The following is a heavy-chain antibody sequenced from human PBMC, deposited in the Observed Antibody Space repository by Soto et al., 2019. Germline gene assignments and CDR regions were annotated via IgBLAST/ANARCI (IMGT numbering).Heavy chain of an antibody. V-gene: IGHV3-48*02. J-gene: IGHJ5*02. D-gene: IGHD3-22*01. Sequence: EVQLVESGGGLVQPGGSLRLSCAASGFTFSSYSMNWVRQAPGKGLEWVSYISSSSSTIYYADSVKGRFTISRDNAKSSLYLQMNSQRDEDTAVYYCARGADYDSSGIRLNWFDPWGQGTLVTVSS. CDR3: ARGADYDSSGIRLNWFDP. CDR2: ISSSSSTI. CDR1: GFTFSSYS.